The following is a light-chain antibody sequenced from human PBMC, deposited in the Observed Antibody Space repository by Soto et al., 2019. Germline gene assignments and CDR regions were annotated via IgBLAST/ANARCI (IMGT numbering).Light chain of an antibody. CDR3: LQDYNYPRT. Sequence: AIQMTQSPSSLSASVGDRVTITCRASQGIRNDLGWYQQKPGKAPKLLIYAASSLQSGVPSRFSGSVSGADFTLTISSLQPEDFATYYCLQDYNYPRTFGQGTKVEIK. CDR1: QGIRND. V-gene: IGKV1-6*01. CDR2: AAS. J-gene: IGKJ1*01.